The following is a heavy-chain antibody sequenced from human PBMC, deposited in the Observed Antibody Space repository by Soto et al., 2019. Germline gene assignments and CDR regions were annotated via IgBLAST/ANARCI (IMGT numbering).Heavy chain of an antibody. CDR2: IYNSGQT. CDR1: GDSMSSSLYF. Sequence: QLQLQESGPGLVKPSETLSLTCTVSGDSMSSSLYFWGWIRHPPGKGLEWIGNIYNSGQTYYNPSLKSRVSISVDTSKNQFSLQLSSVTAADTAIYYCARNGAAARPLSFFASWGQGSLVTVSS. D-gene: IGHD6-6*01. J-gene: IGHJ4*02. V-gene: IGHV4-39*01. CDR3: ARNGAAARPLSFFAS.